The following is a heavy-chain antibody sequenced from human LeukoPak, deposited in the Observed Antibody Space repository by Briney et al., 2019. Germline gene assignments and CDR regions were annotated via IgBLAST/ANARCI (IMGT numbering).Heavy chain of an antibody. D-gene: IGHD6-19*01. CDR3: ASHRPGESSFDP. CDR2: INSSGKT. Sequence: SETLSLTCTVFGVAGITVYRGCFPQPPVNELEWIGYINSSGKTNSNTSTKSRVTISVDTSKHQFTRKPSFLTAADPATYYFASHRPGESSFDPWGQRTLVTVSS. V-gene: IGHV4-59*08. J-gene: IGHJ5*02. CDR1: GVAGITVY.